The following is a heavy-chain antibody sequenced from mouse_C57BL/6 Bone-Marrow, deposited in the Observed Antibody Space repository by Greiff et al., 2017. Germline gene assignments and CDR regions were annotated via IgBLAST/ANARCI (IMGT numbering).Heavy chain of an antibody. V-gene: IGHV1-4*01. J-gene: IGHJ1*03. CDR3: ARGGNYYGSSWYFDV. Sequence: QVQLKQSGAELARPGASVKMSCKASGYTFTSYTMHWVKQRPGQGLEWIGYINPSSGYTKYNQKFKDKATLTADKSSSTAYMQLSSLTSEDSAVYYCARGGNYYGSSWYFDVWGTGTTVTVSS. CDR1: GYTFTSYT. CDR2: INPSSGYT. D-gene: IGHD1-1*01.